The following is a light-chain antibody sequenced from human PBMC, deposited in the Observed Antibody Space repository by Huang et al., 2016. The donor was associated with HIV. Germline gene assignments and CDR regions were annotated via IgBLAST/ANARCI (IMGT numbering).Light chain of an antibody. CDR3: HQYNNWRLS. CDR2: GSS. CDR1: RSVNSK. V-gene: IGKV3-15*01. J-gene: IGKJ4*01. Sequence: IVMTQSPATLSVSPGERVTLSCRANRSVNSKLAWYQQRPGQAPRLLIYGSSTRAPGIPARFSGSGSGTDFSLTISSLQSEDFALYYCHQYNNWRLSFGGGTRVDI.